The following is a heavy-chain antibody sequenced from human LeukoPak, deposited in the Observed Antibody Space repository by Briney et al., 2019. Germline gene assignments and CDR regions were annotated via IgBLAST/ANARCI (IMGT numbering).Heavy chain of an antibody. Sequence: PGGSLRLSCAASGFTFSSYWMSWVRQAPGKGLEWVANIKQDGSEKYYVDSVKGRFTISRDNAKNSLYLQMNSLRAEDTAVYYCARKGSGWYEGFDYWGQGTLVTVSS. CDR2: IKQDGSEK. CDR3: ARKGSGWYEGFDY. CDR1: GFTFSSYW. J-gene: IGHJ4*02. D-gene: IGHD6-19*01. V-gene: IGHV3-7*01.